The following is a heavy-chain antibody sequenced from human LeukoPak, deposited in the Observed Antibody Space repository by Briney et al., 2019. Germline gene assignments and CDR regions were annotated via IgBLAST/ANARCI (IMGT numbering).Heavy chain of an antibody. Sequence: SETLSLTCTVSGGSISIYYWSWIRQPPGKGLEWIGYIYYSGSTNYNPSLKSRVTISVDTSKNQFSLKLSSVTAADTAVYYCARIGYHDFWSGYFLGPFDAFDIWGQGTMVTVSS. CDR3: ARIGYHDFWSGYFLGPFDAFDI. CDR2: IYYSGST. CDR1: GGSISIYY. D-gene: IGHD3-3*01. J-gene: IGHJ3*02. V-gene: IGHV4-59*08.